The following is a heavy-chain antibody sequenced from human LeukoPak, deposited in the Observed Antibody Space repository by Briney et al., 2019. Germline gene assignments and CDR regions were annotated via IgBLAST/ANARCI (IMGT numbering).Heavy chain of an antibody. Sequence: GGSLRLSCAASGFTFGSYSMNWVRQAPGKGLEWVSSISSSSSYIYYADSVKGRFTISRDNAKNSLYLQMNSLRAEDTAVYYCARELPEVVIYYYYGMDVWGQGTTVTVSS. CDR1: GFTFGSYS. V-gene: IGHV3-21*01. CDR3: ARELPEVVIYYYYGMDV. J-gene: IGHJ6*02. CDR2: ISSSSSYI. D-gene: IGHD3-22*01.